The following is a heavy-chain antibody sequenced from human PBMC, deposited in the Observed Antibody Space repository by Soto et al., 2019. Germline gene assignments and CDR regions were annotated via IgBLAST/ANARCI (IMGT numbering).Heavy chain of an antibody. CDR3: ARNPSYNWSPSILYYYGIDV. V-gene: IGHV3-7*03. Sequence: EVQLVESGGGLVQPGGSLRLSCAASGFTFSSYWMSWVRQAPGKGLEWVANIKQDGSEKYYVDSVKGRFTISRDNAKNSLYLQMNSLRAEDTAVYYCARNPSYNWSPSILYYYGIDVWGQGTTVTVSS. CDR1: GFTFSSYW. J-gene: IGHJ6*02. CDR2: IKQDGSEK. D-gene: IGHD1-20*01.